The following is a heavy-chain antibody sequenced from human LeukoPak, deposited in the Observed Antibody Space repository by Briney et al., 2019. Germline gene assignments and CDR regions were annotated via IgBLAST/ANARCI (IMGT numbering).Heavy chain of an antibody. D-gene: IGHD6-19*01. CDR1: GYTLTSYG. Sequence: ASVKVSCKASGYTLTSYGISWVRQGPGQGLEWMGWISAYNGNTNYAQKLQGRVTMTTDTSTSTDYMELRSLRSDDTAVYYCAREQSVAGTRYNWFDPWGQGTLVTVSS. V-gene: IGHV1-18*01. CDR2: ISAYNGNT. J-gene: IGHJ5*02. CDR3: AREQSVAGTRYNWFDP.